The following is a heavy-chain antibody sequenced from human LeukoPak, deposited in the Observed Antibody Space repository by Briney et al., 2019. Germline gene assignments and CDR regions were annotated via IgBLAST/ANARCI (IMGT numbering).Heavy chain of an antibody. J-gene: IGHJ4*02. V-gene: IGHV3-33*06. CDR3: AKETPPSGSYFDY. CDR1: GFTFSSYG. D-gene: IGHD1-26*01. Sequence: PGRSLRLSCAASGFTFSSYGMHWVRQAPGKGLEWVAVIWYDGSNKYYADSVKGRFTISRDNSKNTLYLQMNSLRDENTAVYYCAKETPPSGSYFDYWGQGTLVTVSS. CDR2: IWYDGSNK.